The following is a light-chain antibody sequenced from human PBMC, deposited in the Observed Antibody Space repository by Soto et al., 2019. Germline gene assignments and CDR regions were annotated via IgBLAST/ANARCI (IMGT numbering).Light chain of an antibody. CDR3: QQYNNWLRT. Sequence: EIVLTQSPGTLSLSPGERATLSCRASQSVSNYLAWYQQRPGQAPRLLIYAASTRATGIPARFSGSGSGTEFTLTISSLQSEDFAVYYCQQYNNWLRTFGQGTKVDIK. J-gene: IGKJ1*01. CDR2: AAS. CDR1: QSVSNY. V-gene: IGKV3-15*01.